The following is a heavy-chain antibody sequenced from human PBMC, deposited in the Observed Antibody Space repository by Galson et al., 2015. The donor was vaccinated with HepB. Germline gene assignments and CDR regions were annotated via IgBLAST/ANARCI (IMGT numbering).Heavy chain of an antibody. J-gene: IGHJ6*03. CDR1: GFTFSSYW. CDR2: IKQDGSEK. Sequence: SLRLSCAASGFTFSSYWMSWVRQAPGKGLEWVANIKQDGSEKYYVDSVKGRFTISRDNAKNSLYLQMNSLRAEDTAVYYCARDRYCSSTSRGCGYYMDVWGKGTTVTVSS. V-gene: IGHV3-7*03. D-gene: IGHD2-2*01. CDR3: ARDRYCSSTSRGCGYYMDV.